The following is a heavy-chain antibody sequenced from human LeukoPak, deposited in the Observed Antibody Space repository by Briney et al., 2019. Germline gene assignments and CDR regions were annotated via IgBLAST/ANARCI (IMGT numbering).Heavy chain of an antibody. J-gene: IGHJ6*02. D-gene: IGHD6-19*01. CDR3: ARFGASSGWWAYYYYGMDV. CDR1: GGSISSSSYY. Sequence: PSETLSLTCTVSGGSISSSSYYWGWIRQPPGKGLEWIGSIYYSGSTYYNPSLKSRVTISVDTSKNQFSLKLSSVTAADTAVYYCARFGASSGWWAYYYYGMDVWGQGTTVTVSS. V-gene: IGHV4-39*07. CDR2: IYYSGST.